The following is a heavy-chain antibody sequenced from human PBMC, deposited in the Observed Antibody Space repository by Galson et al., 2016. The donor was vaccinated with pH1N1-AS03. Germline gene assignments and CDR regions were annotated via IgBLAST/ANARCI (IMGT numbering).Heavy chain of an antibody. V-gene: IGHV2-5*02. CDR1: GVSVTSSGVS. J-gene: IGHJ3*02. D-gene: IGHD2/OR15-2a*01. CDR3: ALPNSGGNAFEI. Sequence: PALVKPTQTLTLTCSVSGVSVTSSGVSVGWFRQPPGKALEWLALVYWDETRRYSPSLKNRLTTTKDSSKNQVVLTVTSVDPMDIATYFCALPNSGGNAFEIWGPGTMVTVSS. CDR2: VYWDETR.